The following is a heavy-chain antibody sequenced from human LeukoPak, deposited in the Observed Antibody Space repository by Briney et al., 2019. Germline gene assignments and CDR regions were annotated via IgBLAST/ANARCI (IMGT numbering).Heavy chain of an antibody. Sequence: SQTLSLTCAISGDSVSSNSSWNWIRQSPSRGLEWLGRTYYRSKWYNDYVVSVKSRININPDTSKNQFSLQLNSVTPDDTALYYCARGGQGDGYSADEAFDIWGQGTMVTVS. CDR3: ARGGQGDGYSADEAFDI. V-gene: IGHV6-1*01. CDR1: GDSVSSNSS. CDR2: TYYRSKWYN. D-gene: IGHD5-18*01. J-gene: IGHJ3*02.